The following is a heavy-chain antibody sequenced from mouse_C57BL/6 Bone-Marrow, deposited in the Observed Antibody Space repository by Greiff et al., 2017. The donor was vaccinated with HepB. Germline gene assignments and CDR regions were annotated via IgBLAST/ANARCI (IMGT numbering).Heavy chain of an antibody. Sequence: VQLQESGPGLVAPSQSLSITCTVSGFSLTSYAISWVRQPPGKGLEWLGVIWTGGGTNYNSALKSRLSISKDNSKSQVFLKMNSLQTDDTARYYCARLALWLRRRRSGYFDYWGQGTTLTVSS. CDR1: GFSLTSYA. D-gene: IGHD2-2*01. CDR2: IWTGGGT. CDR3: ARLALWLRRRRSGYFDY. J-gene: IGHJ2*01. V-gene: IGHV2-9-1*01.